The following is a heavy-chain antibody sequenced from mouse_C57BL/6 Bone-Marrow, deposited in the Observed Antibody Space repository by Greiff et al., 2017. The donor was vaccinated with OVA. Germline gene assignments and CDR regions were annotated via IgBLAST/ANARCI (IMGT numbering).Heavy chain of an antibody. J-gene: IGHJ3*01. CDR2: ISDGGSYT. Sequence: EVKLMESGGGLVKPGGSLKLSCAASGFTFSSYAMSWVRQTPEKRLEWVATISDGGSYTYYPDNVKGRFTISRDNAKNNLYLQTSQLKAEDTAMSYCAGGGGRAYWGQGTLVTVSA. V-gene: IGHV5-4*03. CDR1: GFTFSSYA. CDR3: AGGGGRAY. D-gene: IGHD1-1*02.